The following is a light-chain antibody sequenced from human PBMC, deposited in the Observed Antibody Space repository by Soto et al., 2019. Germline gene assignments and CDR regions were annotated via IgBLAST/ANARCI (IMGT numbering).Light chain of an antibody. CDR2: GVS. J-gene: IGKJ2*01. Sequence: EMVMTQSPATLSVSPGEGATLSCRASQSISSDLAWYQQKPGQAPRLLIYGVSTRATGIPARFSGSGSGTEFTLTISNLQSEDFAVYYCQQYNKWPPYTFGQGTKLEIK. V-gene: IGKV3-15*01. CDR1: QSISSD. CDR3: QQYNKWPPYT.